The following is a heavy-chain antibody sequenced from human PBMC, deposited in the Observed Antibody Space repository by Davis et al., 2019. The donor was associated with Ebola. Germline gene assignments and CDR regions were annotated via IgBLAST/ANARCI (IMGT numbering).Heavy chain of an antibody. V-gene: IGHV3-23*01. Sequence: GESLKISCAASGFTFSAYHMNWVRQAPGKGLEWVANIRDSEVTYYADSVKGRFTISRDYSKSTLYLQMDSLRAEDTALYYCAKEPSSGYAFDIWGQGTMVTVSS. CDR3: AKEPSSGYAFDI. CDR1: GFTFSAYH. D-gene: IGHD3-22*01. J-gene: IGHJ3*02. CDR2: IRDSEVT.